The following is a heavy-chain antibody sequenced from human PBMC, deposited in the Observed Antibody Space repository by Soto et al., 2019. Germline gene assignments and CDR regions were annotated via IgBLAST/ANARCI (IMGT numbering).Heavy chain of an antibody. CDR3: ARAHGPGYPKSDAFDI. V-gene: IGHV1-69*13. J-gene: IGHJ3*02. CDR1: GGTFSSYA. Sequence: GASVKVSCKASGGTFSSYAISCVRQAPGQGLEWMGGIIPIFGTANYAQKFQGRVTITADESTSTAYMELSSLRSEDTAVYYCARAHGPGYPKSDAFDIWGQGTMVTVSS. CDR2: IIPIFGTA. D-gene: IGHD3-16*02.